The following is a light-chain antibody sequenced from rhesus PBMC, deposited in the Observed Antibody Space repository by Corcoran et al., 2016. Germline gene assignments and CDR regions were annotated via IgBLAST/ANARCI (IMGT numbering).Light chain of an antibody. CDR1: QSISSW. J-gene: IGKJ4*01. Sequence: DIQMTQSPSSMSASVGDTVTITCRASQSISSWLAWYQQKPGKAPNLLIYKASSLESGVPSRLSGSGSGTDFTLTISSLQSEDLATYHCQNYLSRPLTFGGGTKVELK. V-gene: IGKV1-22*01. CDR2: KAS. CDR3: QNYLSRPLT.